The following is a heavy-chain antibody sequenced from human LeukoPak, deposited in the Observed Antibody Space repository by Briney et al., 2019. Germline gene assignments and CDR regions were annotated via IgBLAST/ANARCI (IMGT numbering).Heavy chain of an antibody. J-gene: IGHJ3*02. Sequence: SETLSPTCTVSGGSFSDSSYYWAWIRRPPGKGLEWIGSFYYDGRTYYNPSLESRVTVSVDRSKNQFFVRLTSVSAADTAVYYCARRAHVGMPIWGQGTLVAVSS. CDR1: GGSFSDSSYY. CDR3: ARRAHVGMPI. V-gene: IGHV4-39*01. D-gene: IGHD1-1*01. CDR2: FYYDGRT.